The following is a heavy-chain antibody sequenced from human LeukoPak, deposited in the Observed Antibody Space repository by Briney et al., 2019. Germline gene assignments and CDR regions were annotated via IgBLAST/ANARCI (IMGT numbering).Heavy chain of an antibody. CDR3: ARGRGYGGPFDY. J-gene: IGHJ4*02. CDR2: INSDGSST. Sequence: GGSLRLSCAASGFTFSSYWMHWVRHAPGKGLVWVSRINSDGSSTSYADSVKGRFTISRDNAKNTLYLQMNSLRAEDTAVYYCARGRGYGGPFDYWGQGTLVTVSS. D-gene: IGHD4/OR15-4a*01. CDR1: GFTFSSYW. V-gene: IGHV3-74*01.